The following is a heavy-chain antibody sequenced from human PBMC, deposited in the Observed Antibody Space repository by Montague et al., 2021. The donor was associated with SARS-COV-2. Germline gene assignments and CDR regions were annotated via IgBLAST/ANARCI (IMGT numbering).Heavy chain of an antibody. J-gene: IGHJ4*02. CDR3: AKVRTAYFSGAGSFDFDY. Sequence: SLRLACAASGFTFGIYAMSWVRQAPGKGLDWVSGLSGSGGITYYADSVKGRFTISRDNSKNTLFLHMNSLRAEDTAVYYCAKVRTAYFSGAGSFDFDYWGQGSLVTASS. D-gene: IGHD3-10*01. CDR2: LSGSGGIT. CDR1: GFTFGIYA. V-gene: IGHV3-23*01.